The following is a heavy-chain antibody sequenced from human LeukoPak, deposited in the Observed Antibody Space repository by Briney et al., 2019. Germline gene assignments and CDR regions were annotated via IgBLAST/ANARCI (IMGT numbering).Heavy chain of an antibody. V-gene: IGHV4-59*01. CDR1: GGSISSYY. D-gene: IGHD2-2*01. Sequence: SETLSLTCTVSGGSISSYYWSWIRQPPGKGLEWIGYLYYSGSTNYNPSLKSRVTISVDTSKDQFSLKLSSVTAADTAVYYCARDPGVVPAAMGMDVWGQGTTVTVSS. J-gene: IGHJ6*02. CDR3: ARDPGVVPAAMGMDV. CDR2: LYYSGST.